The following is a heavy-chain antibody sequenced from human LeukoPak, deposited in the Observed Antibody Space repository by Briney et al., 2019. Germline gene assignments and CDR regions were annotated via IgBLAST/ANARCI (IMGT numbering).Heavy chain of an antibody. CDR2: IYSGGST. V-gene: IGHV3-66*01. CDR1: GFTVSSNY. Sequence: GGSLRLSCAASGFTVSSNYVSWVRQAPGKGLEWVSVIYSGGSTYYADSVKGRFTISRDNSENTLYLQMNSLRAEDTAVYYCAREEASGGSCYFDYWGQGTLVTVSS. J-gene: IGHJ4*02. D-gene: IGHD2-15*01. CDR3: AREEASGGSCYFDY.